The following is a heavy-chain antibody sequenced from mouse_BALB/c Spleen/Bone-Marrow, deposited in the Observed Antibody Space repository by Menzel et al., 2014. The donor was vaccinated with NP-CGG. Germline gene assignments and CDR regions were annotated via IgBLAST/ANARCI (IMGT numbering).Heavy chain of an antibody. D-gene: IGHD2-3*01. CDR2: INPSNGGT. V-gene: IGHV1S81*02. CDR1: GYTFTSYY. CDR3: TRSDGYYVPHWYFDV. Sequence: QVQLQQPGAELVKPGASVKLSCKASGYTFTSYYMYWVKQRPGQSLEWIGEINPSNGGTNFNEKFKSKATLTVDKSSSTAYMQLSSLTSEDSAVYYCTRSDGYYVPHWYFDVWGAGTTVTVSS. J-gene: IGHJ1*01.